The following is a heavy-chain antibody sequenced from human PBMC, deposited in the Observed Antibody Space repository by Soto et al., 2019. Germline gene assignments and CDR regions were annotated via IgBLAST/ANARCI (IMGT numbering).Heavy chain of an antibody. D-gene: IGHD6-19*01. Sequence: QVQLVESGGGVVQPGRSLRLSCAASGFNFSSYVMHWVRQAPGKGLEWVAVIWYDGGNKYYAGSVKGRFTISRDNSKNTLYLQMNSLRAEDTAVHYCARDGQWLPRDGLRSSYYFDYWGQGTLVTVSS. J-gene: IGHJ4*02. V-gene: IGHV3-33*01. CDR2: IWYDGGNK. CDR3: ARDGQWLPRDGLRSSYYFDY. CDR1: GFNFSSYV.